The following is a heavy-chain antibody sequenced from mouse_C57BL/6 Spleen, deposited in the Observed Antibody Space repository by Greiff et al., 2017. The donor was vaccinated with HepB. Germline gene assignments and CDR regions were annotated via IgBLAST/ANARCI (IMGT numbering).Heavy chain of an antibody. CDR3: TRWYYGSSYRYFDV. V-gene: IGHV1-15*01. Sequence: VQLQQSGAELVRPGASVTLSCKASGYTFTDYEMHWVKQTPVHGLEWIGAIDPETGGTAYNQKFKGKAILTADKSSSTAYMELRSLTSEDSAVYYCTRWYYGSSYRYFDVWGTGTTVTVSS. CDR2: IDPETGGT. D-gene: IGHD1-1*01. J-gene: IGHJ1*03. CDR1: GYTFTDYE.